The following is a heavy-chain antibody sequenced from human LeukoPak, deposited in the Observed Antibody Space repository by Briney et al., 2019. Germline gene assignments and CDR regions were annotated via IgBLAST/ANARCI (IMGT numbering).Heavy chain of an antibody. D-gene: IGHD1-26*01. CDR3: ATGWDQKAFDI. CDR2: MHPNSGGT. Sequence: ASVKVSCKASGYTFTSYGISWVRQAPGQGLEWMGWMHPNSGGTNYAQKFQGRVTMTRDTSISTAYMELSRLRSDDTAVYYCATGWDQKAFDIWGQGTMVTVSS. CDR1: GYTFTSYG. J-gene: IGHJ3*02. V-gene: IGHV1-2*02.